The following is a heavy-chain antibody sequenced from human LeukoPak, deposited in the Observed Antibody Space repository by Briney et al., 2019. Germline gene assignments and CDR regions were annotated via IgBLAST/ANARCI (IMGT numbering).Heavy chain of an antibody. J-gene: IGHJ4*02. CDR2: IQNHGNDK. V-gene: IGHV3-30*02. CDR3: AREGGVTVAGKFDS. Sequence: PGGSLRLSCVASGLDFRRSGMHWVRQAPGKGLEWVAFIQNHGNDKYYVDSLKGRFAISRDNSKNTVYLQMNGLRAEDTAVYYCAREGGVTVAGKFDSWGQGTLVTVSS. CDR1: GLDFRRSG. D-gene: IGHD6-19*01.